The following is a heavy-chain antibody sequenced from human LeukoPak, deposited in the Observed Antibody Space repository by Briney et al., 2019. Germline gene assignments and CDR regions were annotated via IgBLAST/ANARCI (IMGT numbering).Heavy chain of an antibody. J-gene: IGHJ4*02. Sequence: SETLSLTCAVSGYSISSGYYWGWIRQPPGKGLEWIGSIYHSGSTYYNPSLKSRVTISVDTSKNRFSLKLSSVTAADTAVYYCASASPGRSYYYDSSGYFDYWGQGTLVTVSS. D-gene: IGHD3-22*01. CDR3: ASASPGRSYYYDSSGYFDY. CDR2: IYHSGST. CDR1: GYSISSGYY. V-gene: IGHV4-38-2*01.